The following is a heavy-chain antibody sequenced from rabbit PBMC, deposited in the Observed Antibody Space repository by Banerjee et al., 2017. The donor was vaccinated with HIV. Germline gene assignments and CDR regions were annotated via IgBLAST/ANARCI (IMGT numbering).Heavy chain of an antibody. V-gene: IGHV1S40*01. Sequence: QSLEESGGDLVKPGASLTLTCTASGFSFSSSYYMCWVRQTPGKGLEWIGIIYGGSGSTDYASWVNGRFTISSDNAQNTVDLQMNSLTAADTATYFCASYYSDGYAGDAYATGGYYFNLWGQGTLVTVS. J-gene: IGHJ4*01. CDR1: GFSFSSSYY. CDR3: ASYYSDGYAGDAYATGGYYFNL. D-gene: IGHD6-1*01. CDR2: IYGGSGST.